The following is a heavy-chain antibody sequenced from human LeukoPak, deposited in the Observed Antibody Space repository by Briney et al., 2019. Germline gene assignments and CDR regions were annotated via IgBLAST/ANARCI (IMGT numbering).Heavy chain of an antibody. CDR3: ARDVRDEYSSGWYPIGY. V-gene: IGHV3-21*01. J-gene: IGHJ4*02. Sequence: GGSLRLSCAASGFSFSSYSMNWVRQAPGKGLEWVSSISSGGRYVYYTDSVKGRFTISRDNAKNSLYLQMNSLRVEDTAVYYCARDVRDEYSSGWYPIGYWGQGTLVTVSS. CDR2: ISSGGRYV. CDR1: GFSFSSYS. D-gene: IGHD6-19*01.